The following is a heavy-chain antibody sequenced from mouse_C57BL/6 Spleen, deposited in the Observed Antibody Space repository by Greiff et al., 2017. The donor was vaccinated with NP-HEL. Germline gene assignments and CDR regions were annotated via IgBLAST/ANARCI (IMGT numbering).Heavy chain of an antibody. J-gene: IGHJ3*01. Sequence: QVQLQQPGAELVRPGSSVKLSCKASGYTFTSYWMDWVKQRPGQGLEWIGNIYPSDSETHYNQKFKDKATLTVDKSSSTAYMQLSSLTSEDSAVYYCARREVYDGYYGFAYWGQGTLVTVSA. CDR2: IYPSDSET. CDR1: GYTFTSYW. CDR3: ARREVYDGYYGFAY. V-gene: IGHV1-61*01. D-gene: IGHD2-3*01.